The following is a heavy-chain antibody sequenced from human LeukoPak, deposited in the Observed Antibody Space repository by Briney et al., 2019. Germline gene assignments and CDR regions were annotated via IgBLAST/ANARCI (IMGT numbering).Heavy chain of an antibody. D-gene: IGHD3-10*01. J-gene: IGHJ6*03. CDR3: ARTTMVRGTYYMDV. CDR1: GGSISSYF. Sequence: SETLCLTCSVSGGSISSYFWSWIRQTPGKGLEWLGYLYYSGSTKYNPSLKSRVTISVDTSKNQFSLKLSSVTAADTAVYYCARTTMVRGTYYMDVWGKGTTVTISS. V-gene: IGHV4-59*01. CDR2: LYYSGST.